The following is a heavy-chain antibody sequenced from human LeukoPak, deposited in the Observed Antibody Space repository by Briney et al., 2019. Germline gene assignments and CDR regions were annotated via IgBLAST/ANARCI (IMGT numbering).Heavy chain of an antibody. CDR1: GGSISSGDYY. V-gene: IGHV4-30-4*01. J-gene: IGHJ3*02. CDR2: IYYSGGT. CDR3: ARFSSGYSRDAFDI. D-gene: IGHD3-22*01. Sequence: SQTLSLTCTVSGGSISSGDYYWSWIRQPPGKGLEWIGYIYYSGGTYYNPSLKSRVTISVDTSKNQFSLKLSSVTAADTAVYYCARFSSGYSRDAFDIWGQGTMVTVSS.